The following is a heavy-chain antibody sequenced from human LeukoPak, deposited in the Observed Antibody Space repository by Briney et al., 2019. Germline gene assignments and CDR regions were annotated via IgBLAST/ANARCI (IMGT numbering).Heavy chain of an antibody. J-gene: IGHJ6*03. V-gene: IGHV1-2*02. CDR2: INPNSGGT. D-gene: IGHD3-9*01. CDR1: GYTFTGYY. CDR3: ARARYSYYYYMDV. Sequence: ASVKVSCKASGYTFTGYYMHWVRQAPGQGLEWMGWINPNSGGTNYAQKFQGRVTMTRDTSISTAYMELSRPRSDDTAVYYCARARYSYYYYMDVWGKGTTVTISS.